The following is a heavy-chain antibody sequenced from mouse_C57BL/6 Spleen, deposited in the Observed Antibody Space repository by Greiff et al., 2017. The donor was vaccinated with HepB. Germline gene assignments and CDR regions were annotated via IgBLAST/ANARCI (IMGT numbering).Heavy chain of an antibody. D-gene: IGHD2-4*01. CDR3: ARGAPNYYDYDKGFAY. CDR1: GYTFTSYW. CDR2: INPSNGGT. Sequence: QVQLQQPGTELVKPGASVKLSCKASGYTFTSYWMHWVKQRPGQGLEWIGNINPSNGGTNYNEKFKSKATLTVDKSSSTAYMQLSSLTSEDSSVYYCARGAPNYYDYDKGFAYWGQGTLVTVSA. J-gene: IGHJ3*01. V-gene: IGHV1-53*01.